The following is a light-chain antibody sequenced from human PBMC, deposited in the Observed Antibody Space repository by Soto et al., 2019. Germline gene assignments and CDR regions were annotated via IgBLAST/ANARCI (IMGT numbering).Light chain of an antibody. Sequence: QSALTQPASVSGSPGQSITISCTGTSSDVGSYNLVSWYQQHPGKAPKLMIYEGSKRPSGVSNRFSGSKSGNTASMTISGLQAEDEADEYCCSYALRSSPTVVFGGGTKVTVL. V-gene: IGLV2-23*01. CDR3: CSYALRSSPTVV. CDR1: SSDVGSYNL. CDR2: EGS. J-gene: IGLJ2*01.